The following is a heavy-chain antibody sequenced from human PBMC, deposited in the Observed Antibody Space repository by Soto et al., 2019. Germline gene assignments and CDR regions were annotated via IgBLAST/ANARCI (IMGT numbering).Heavy chain of an antibody. CDR1: GGSIGGVGYS. D-gene: IGHD3-10*01. CDR3: ARAQFYSGSGNYNNLMFDA. V-gene: IGHV4-30-2*01. J-gene: IGHJ5*02. CDR2: MYHSGTF. Sequence: LSLTFAVSGGSIGGVGYSWSWIRQPPGGGLEWIGYMYHSGTFLKSPSLKTRLTMSLDMSKNQFSLTLNSMTAADTAVYYCARAQFYSGSGNYNNLMFDAWGQGIQVTVSS.